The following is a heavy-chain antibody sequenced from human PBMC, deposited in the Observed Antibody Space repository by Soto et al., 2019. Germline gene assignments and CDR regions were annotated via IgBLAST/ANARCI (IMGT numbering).Heavy chain of an antibody. CDR3: ARETYYDFWSGPTAP. V-gene: IGHV4-30-4*01. CDR1: GGSISSGDYY. CDR2: IYYSGST. Sequence: TLSLTCTVSGGSISSGDYYWSWIRQPPGKGLEWIGYIYYSGSTYYNPSLKSRVTISVDTSKNQFSLKLSSVTAADTAVYYCARETYYDFWSGPTAPWGQGTLVTVSS. D-gene: IGHD3-3*01. J-gene: IGHJ5*02.